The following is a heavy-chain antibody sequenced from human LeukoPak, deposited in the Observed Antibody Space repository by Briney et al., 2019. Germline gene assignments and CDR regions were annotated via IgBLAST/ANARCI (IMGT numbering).Heavy chain of an antibody. CDR3: ARDSSGIVVVTAADAFDI. Sequence: ASVKVSCKASGYTFTSYGISWVRQAPGQGLEWMGWISAYYGNTNYAQKLQGRVTMTTDTSTSTAYMELRSLRSDDTAVYYCARDSSGIVVVTAADAFDIWGQGTMVTVSS. J-gene: IGHJ3*02. V-gene: IGHV1-18*01. D-gene: IGHD2-21*02. CDR1: GYTFTSYG. CDR2: ISAYYGNT.